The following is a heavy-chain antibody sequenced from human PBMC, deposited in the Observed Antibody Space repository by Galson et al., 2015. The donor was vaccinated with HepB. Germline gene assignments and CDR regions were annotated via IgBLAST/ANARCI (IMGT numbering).Heavy chain of an antibody. D-gene: IGHD3-22*01. CDR2: ISSNSTTI. CDR3: ARELHYYDTSGYYQPALGS. V-gene: IGHV3-48*02. J-gene: IGHJ5*02. Sequence: SLRLSCAASGFSFSHYSMNWVRQAPGKGLEWISYISSNSTTIYYADSVKGRFTISRDNAKNSLYLQMNSPRDEDTAVFYCARELHYYDTSGYYQPALGSWGQGTLVTVSS. CDR1: GFSFSHYS.